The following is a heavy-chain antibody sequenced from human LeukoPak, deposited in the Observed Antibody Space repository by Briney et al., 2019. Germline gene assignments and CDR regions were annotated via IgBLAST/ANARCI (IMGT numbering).Heavy chain of an antibody. CDR2: IYYSGTT. V-gene: IGHV4-59*11. CDR3: ARGGVAAKYYFDS. Sequence: PSETLSLTCTVSGGSISPLYWSWIRQPPGKGLEFIGYIYYSGTTNYSPSLKSRVTLSVDTSKNQFSLKLSSVTAADTAVYYCARGGVAAKYYFDSWGQGTLVTVSS. J-gene: IGHJ4*02. D-gene: IGHD3-10*01. CDR1: GGSISPLY.